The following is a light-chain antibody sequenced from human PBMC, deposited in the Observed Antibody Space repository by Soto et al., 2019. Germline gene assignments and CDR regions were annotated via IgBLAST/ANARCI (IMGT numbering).Light chain of an antibody. J-gene: IGLJ1*01. CDR2: EVS. Sequence: QSALTQPASVFGSPGQSITFSCTGTSGDVGGYNFVSWYQQHPGKAPKLMIYEVSSRPSGVSNRFSGSKSGNTASLTISGLQPEDEADYYCSSYTTSTTVVFGIGTKVTVL. CDR1: SGDVGGYNF. V-gene: IGLV2-14*03. CDR3: SSYTTSTTVV.